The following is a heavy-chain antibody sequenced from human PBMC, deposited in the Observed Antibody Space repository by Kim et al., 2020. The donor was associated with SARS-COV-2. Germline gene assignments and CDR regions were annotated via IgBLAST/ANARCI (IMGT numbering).Heavy chain of an antibody. CDR1: GFTFSSYG. V-gene: IGHV3-33*01. J-gene: IGHJ3*02. D-gene: IGHD6-13*01. Sequence: GGSLRLSCAASGFTFSSYGMHWVRQAPGKGLEWVAVIWYDGSNKYYADSVKGRFTISRDNSKNTLYLQMNSLRAEDTAVYYCASRIAAAGKKDAFDIWGQGTMVTVSS. CDR2: IWYDGSNK. CDR3: ASRIAAAGKKDAFDI.